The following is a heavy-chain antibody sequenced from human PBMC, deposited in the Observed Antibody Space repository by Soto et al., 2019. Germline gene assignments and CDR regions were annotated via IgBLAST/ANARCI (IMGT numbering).Heavy chain of an antibody. J-gene: IGHJ4*02. CDR2: INSDGSST. D-gene: IGHD2-15*01. Sequence: EVQLVESGGGLVQPGGSLRLSCAASGFTFSSYWMHWVRQAPGKGLVWVSRINSDGSSTSYADSVKGRFTISRDNAKNTLYLQMNSLRAEDTAVYYCARDWGGLVVVAATAIFDYWGQGTLVTVSS. CDR1: GFTFSSYW. CDR3: ARDWGGLVVVAATAIFDY. V-gene: IGHV3-74*01.